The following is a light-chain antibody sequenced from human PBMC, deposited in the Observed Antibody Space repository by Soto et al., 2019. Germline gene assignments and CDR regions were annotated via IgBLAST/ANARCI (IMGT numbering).Light chain of an antibody. J-gene: IGKJ2*01. CDR1: QSVSSY. Sequence: EIVLTQSPATLSLSPGERATLSCRASQSVSSYLAWYQQKPGQAPRLLIYDASNRATGIPARFSGSGSGTDFTLTISSLEPEYFAVYYCQQRSNWPPYTVGQGTKLEIK. CDR2: DAS. CDR3: QQRSNWPPYT. V-gene: IGKV3-11*01.